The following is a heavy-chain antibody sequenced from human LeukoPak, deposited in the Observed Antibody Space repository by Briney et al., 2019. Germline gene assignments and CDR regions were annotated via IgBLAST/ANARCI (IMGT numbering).Heavy chain of an antibody. D-gene: IGHD5-18*01. Sequence: KPSETLSLTCAVYGGSFSGYYWGGIRQPPGKGLEWIGEINHSGSTNYNPSLKSRVTISVDTSKNQFSLKLSSVTAADTAVYYCARGRGYSYGFCWFDPWGQGTLVTVSS. CDR2: INHSGST. CDR3: ARGRGYSYGFCWFDP. J-gene: IGHJ5*02. V-gene: IGHV4-34*01. CDR1: GGSFSGYY.